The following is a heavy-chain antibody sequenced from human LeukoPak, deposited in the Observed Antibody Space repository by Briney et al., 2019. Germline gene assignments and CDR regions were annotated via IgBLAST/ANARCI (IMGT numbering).Heavy chain of an antibody. CDR1: GFTFSSYS. V-gene: IGHV3-21*01. Sequence: PGGSLRLSCAASGFTFSSYSMNWVRQAPGKGLEWVSSISSSSSYIYYADSVKGRFTISRDNSKNTLYLQMNSLRAEDTAVYYCAKSRSSLGYCSGGSCPFDYWGQGTLVTVSS. CDR3: AKSRSSLGYCSGGSCPFDY. D-gene: IGHD2-15*01. J-gene: IGHJ4*02. CDR2: ISSSSSYI.